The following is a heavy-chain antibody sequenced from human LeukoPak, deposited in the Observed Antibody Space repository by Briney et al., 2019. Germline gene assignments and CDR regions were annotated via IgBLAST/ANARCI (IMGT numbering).Heavy chain of an antibody. CDR2: IRYDGSNK. CDR3: AKDRLTEDILTGYYY. V-gene: IGHV3-30*02. Sequence: GGSLRLSCAASGFTFSSYGMHWVRQAPGKGLEWVAFIRYDGSNKYYADSVKGRFTISRDNSKNTLYLQMNGLRAEHTAVYYCAKDRLTEDILTGYYYWGQGTLVTVSS. CDR1: GFTFSSYG. J-gene: IGHJ4*02. D-gene: IGHD3-9*01.